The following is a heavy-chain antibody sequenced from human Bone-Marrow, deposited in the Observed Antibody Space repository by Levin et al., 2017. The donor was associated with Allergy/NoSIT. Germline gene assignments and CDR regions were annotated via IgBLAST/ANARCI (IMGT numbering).Heavy chain of an antibody. CDR2: ISGSGGST. V-gene: IGHV3-23*01. Sequence: GGSLRLSCAASGFTFSSYAMSWVRQAPGKGLEWVSAISGSGGSTYYADSVKGRFTISRDNSKNTLYLQMNSLRAEDTAVYYCAKHLRDSSGYYRYFAYWGQGTLVTVSS. CDR1: GFTFSSYA. J-gene: IGHJ4*02. CDR3: AKHLRDSSGYYRYFAY. D-gene: IGHD3-22*01.